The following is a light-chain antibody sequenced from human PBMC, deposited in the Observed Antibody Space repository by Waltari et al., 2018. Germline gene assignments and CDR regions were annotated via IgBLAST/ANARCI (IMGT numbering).Light chain of an antibody. CDR2: EVI. V-gene: IGLV2-23*02. CDR3: CSYAGSGTYV. Sequence: QSALTQPASVSGTPGQSITIPCTATNSDVGNYKLVPWYQHHPGEAPKLMICEVIKRPSGVSNRFSGSKSGNTASLTISGLQAEDEADYYCCSYAGSGTYVFGTGTKVTVL. J-gene: IGLJ1*01. CDR1: NSDVGNYKL.